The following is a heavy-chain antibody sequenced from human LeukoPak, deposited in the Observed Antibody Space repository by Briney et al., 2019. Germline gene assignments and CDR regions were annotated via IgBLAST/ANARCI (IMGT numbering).Heavy chain of an antibody. CDR3: TTDESSDV. V-gene: IGHV3-15*01. J-gene: IGHJ4*02. CDR1: GFTFSNAW. D-gene: IGHD6-6*01. Sequence: PGGSLRLSCAASGFTFSNAWMSWVRQAPGKGLEWDGRIKSKTDGGTTDYAAPVKGRFTISRDDSRNTLYLQMNSLKTEDTAVYYCTTDESSDVWGQGTLVTVSS. CDR2: IKSKTDGGTT.